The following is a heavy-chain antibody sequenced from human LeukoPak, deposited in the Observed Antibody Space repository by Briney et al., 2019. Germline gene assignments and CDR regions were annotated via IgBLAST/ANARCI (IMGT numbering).Heavy chain of an antibody. J-gene: IGHJ6*03. V-gene: IGHV3-20*04. CDR2: INYNGAIT. Sequence: GGSLRLSCATSGFTFVDYGLSWVRRAPGKGLEWLCAINYNGAITDYADSVKGRFTISRDNAKNSLYLRMDSLRAEDTAVYYCARGDLGYYYYMDVWGKGTTVTVSS. CDR3: ARGDLGYYYYMDV. CDR1: GFTFVDYG. D-gene: IGHD3-10*01.